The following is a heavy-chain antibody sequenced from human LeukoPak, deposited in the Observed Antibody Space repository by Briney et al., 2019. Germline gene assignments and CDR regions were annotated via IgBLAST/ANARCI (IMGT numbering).Heavy chain of an antibody. CDR3: ARDAYTSASDS. Sequence: GGSLRLSCAASGFTFSTYWMTWVRQAPGKGLEWVANMNPDGSDKYYVDSVKGRLTISRHNAKNSLYLQMSSLRAEDTAVYYCARDAYTSASDSWGQGTLVSVSS. CDR1: GFTFSTYW. D-gene: IGHD3-16*01. V-gene: IGHV3-7*01. J-gene: IGHJ5*01. CDR2: MNPDGSDK.